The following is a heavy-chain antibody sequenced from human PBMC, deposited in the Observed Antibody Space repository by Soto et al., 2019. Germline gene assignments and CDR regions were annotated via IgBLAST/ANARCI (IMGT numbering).Heavy chain of an antibody. CDR2: INPKSGGT. Sequence: ASVKVSCKASGYTFTGYYIHWVRQAPGQGPEWVGWINPKSGGTSYAQRFQGRVTITRDTSISEVYMELSGLRSDDTAVYYCAREGSFYCAFYXWGQGTMVPVS. CDR1: GYTFTGYY. V-gene: IGHV1-2*02. D-gene: IGHD3-10*01. J-gene: IGHJ3*02. CDR3: AREGSFYCAFYX.